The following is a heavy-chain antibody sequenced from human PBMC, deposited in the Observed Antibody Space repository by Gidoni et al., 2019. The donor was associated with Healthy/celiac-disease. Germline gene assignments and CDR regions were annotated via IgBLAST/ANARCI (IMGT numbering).Heavy chain of an antibody. V-gene: IGHV5-10-1*03. CDR3: ASSAQHGYSSGWYPGAFDI. CDR1: GYSFTSYW. J-gene: IGHJ3*02. CDR2: IDPSDSYT. D-gene: IGHD6-19*01. Sequence: EVQLVQSGAEGKKPGESLRISCKGSGYSFTSYWISWVRQMPGKGLEWMGRIDPSDSYTNYSPSFQGHVTISADKSISTAYLQWSSLKASDTAMYYCASSAQHGYSSGWYPGAFDIWGQGTMVTVSS.